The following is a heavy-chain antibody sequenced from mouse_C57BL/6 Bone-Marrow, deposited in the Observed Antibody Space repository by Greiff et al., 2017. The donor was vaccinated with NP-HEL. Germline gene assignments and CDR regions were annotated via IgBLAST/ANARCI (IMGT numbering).Heavy chain of an antibody. J-gene: IGHJ3*01. CDR2: ISDGGSYT. V-gene: IGHV5-4*01. Sequence: EVQGVESGGGLVKPGGSLKLSCAASGFTFSSYAMSWVRQTPEKRLEWVATISDGGSYTYYPDNVKGRFTISRDNAKNNLYLQMSHLKSEDTAMYYCAREKGKRDFAYWGQGTLVTVSA. CDR1: GFTFSSYA. CDR3: AREKGKRDFAY.